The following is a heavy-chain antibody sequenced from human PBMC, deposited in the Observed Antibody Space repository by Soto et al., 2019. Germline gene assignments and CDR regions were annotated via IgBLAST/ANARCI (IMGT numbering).Heavy chain of an antibody. CDR3: ARVFPYSYGYVSWFDP. V-gene: IGHV4-61*01. CDR1: GGSVSSGSYY. D-gene: IGHD5-18*01. J-gene: IGHJ5*02. CDR2: IYYSGST. Sequence: SETLSLTCTVSGGSVSSGSYYWSWIRQPPGKGLEWIGYIYYSGSTNYNPSLKSRVTISVDTSKNQFSLKLSSVTAADTAVYYCARVFPYSYGYVSWFDPWGQGTLVTVSS.